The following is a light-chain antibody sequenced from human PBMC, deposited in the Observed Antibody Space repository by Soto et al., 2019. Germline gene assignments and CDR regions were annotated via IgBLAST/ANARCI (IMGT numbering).Light chain of an antibody. CDR2: GAS. J-gene: IGKJ4*01. CDR1: QGISDF. Sequence: DIQLTQSPSFRSASVGDRVTITCRASQGISDFLAWYQQKPGKAPKLLIYGASTLQTGVPSRFSGIASGTEFTLTISNLQPADFATYYCQQFNVYPLTFGGGTKVEIK. V-gene: IGKV1-9*01. CDR3: QQFNVYPLT.